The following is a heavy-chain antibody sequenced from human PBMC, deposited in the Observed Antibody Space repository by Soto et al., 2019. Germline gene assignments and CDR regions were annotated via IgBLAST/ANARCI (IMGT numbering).Heavy chain of an antibody. J-gene: IGHJ4*02. CDR2: ISDSGST. V-gene: IGHV3-23*01. CDR1: GFTFRYYA. Sequence: PGGSLRLSCAASGFTFRYYAMSWVRQAPGKGLEWVSTISDSGSTRYADSVKGRFITSRDNSKNTLYLEMSTLRADDTAVYYCNPDSSGGEFDCWGQGT. CDR3: NPDSSGGEFDC. D-gene: IGHD6-19*01.